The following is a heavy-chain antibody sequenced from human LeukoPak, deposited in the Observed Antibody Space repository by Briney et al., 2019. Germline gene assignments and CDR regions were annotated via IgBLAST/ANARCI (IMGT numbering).Heavy chain of an antibody. Sequence: SETLSLTCTVSGGSISSGSYYWSWIRQPAGKGLEWIGRIYTSGSTNYNPSLKSRVTISVDTSKNQFSLKLSSVTAADTAVYYCARRGYDSSGFDWGQGTLVTVSS. CDR1: GGSISSGSYY. CDR3: ARRGYDSSGFD. CDR2: IYTSGST. D-gene: IGHD3-22*01. J-gene: IGHJ4*02. V-gene: IGHV4-61*02.